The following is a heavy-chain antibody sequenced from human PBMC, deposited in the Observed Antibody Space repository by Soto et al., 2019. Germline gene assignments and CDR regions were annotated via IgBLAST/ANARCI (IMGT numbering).Heavy chain of an antibody. CDR2: IWYDGSNK. V-gene: IGHV3-33*01. CDR3: ARNRSGSAFDY. CDR1: GFTFSSYG. D-gene: IGHD6-19*01. Sequence: GGSLRLSCAASGFTFSSYGMHWVRQAPGKGLEWVAVIWYDGSNKYYADSVKGRFTISRDHSKNTLYLQMNSLRAEDTAVYHCARNRSGSAFDYWGQGTLVTVSS. J-gene: IGHJ4*02.